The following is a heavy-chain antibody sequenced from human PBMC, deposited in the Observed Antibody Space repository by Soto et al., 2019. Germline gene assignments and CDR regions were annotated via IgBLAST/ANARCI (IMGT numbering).Heavy chain of an antibody. Sequence: PSETLSLTCAVYGGSFSGYYWSWIRRPPGKGLEWIGEINHSGSTNYNPSLKSRVTISVDTSKNQFSLKLSSVTAADTAVYYCAREKPYSSSWYHDYWGQGTLVTVSS. CDR1: GGSFSGYY. CDR3: AREKPYSSSWYHDY. J-gene: IGHJ4*02. V-gene: IGHV4-34*01. CDR2: INHSGST. D-gene: IGHD6-13*01.